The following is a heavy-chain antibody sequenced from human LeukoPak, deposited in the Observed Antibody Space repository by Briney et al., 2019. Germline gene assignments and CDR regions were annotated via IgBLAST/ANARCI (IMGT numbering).Heavy chain of an antibody. Sequence: SLRLARPPATFTVSNNYMTCVRQVPRNVLEWVSVIYSDGRTYYADSVKGGFTISRDNSKNTLYLQMNSLRAEDTAVYYCAKVRNPEYWGQGTLVTVSS. CDR3: AKVRNPEY. J-gene: IGHJ4*02. V-gene: IGHV3-66*01. D-gene: IGHD1-14*01. CDR2: IYSDGRT. CDR1: TFTVSNNY.